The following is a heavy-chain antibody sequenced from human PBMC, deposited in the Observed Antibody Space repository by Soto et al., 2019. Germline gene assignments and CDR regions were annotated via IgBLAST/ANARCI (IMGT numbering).Heavy chain of an antibody. J-gene: IGHJ5*02. CDR1: GGSISSSSYY. CDR2: IYYSGST. CDR3: ARRFPREYYYDSSGYYPGFDP. Sequence: PSETLSLTCTVSGGSISSSSYYWGWIRQPPGKGLEWIGSIYYSGSTYYNPSLKSRVTISVDTSKNQFSLKLSSVTAADTAVYYCARRFPREYYYDSSGYYPGFDPWGQGTLVTVSS. V-gene: IGHV4-39*01. D-gene: IGHD3-22*01.